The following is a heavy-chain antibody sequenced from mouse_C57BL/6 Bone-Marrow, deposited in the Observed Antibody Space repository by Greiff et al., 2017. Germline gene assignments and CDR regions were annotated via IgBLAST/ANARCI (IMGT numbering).Heavy chain of an antibody. J-gene: IGHJ2*01. CDR2: IHPNSGST. Sequence: QVQLQQPGAELVKPGASVKLSCKASGYTFTSYWMHWVKQRPGQGLEWIGMIHPNSGSTNYNEKFKSKATLTVDKSSSTAYMQLSSLTSEDSAVYYGARHGSHFDYWGQGTTLTVSS. D-gene: IGHD1-1*01. CDR1: GYTFTSYW. V-gene: IGHV1-64*01. CDR3: ARHGSHFDY.